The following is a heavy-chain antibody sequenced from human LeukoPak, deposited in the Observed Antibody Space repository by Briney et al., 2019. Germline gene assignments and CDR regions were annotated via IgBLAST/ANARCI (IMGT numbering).Heavy chain of an antibody. V-gene: IGHV4-38-2*02. CDR3: ARDRGSPVGWFDP. D-gene: IGHD4-23*01. Sequence: PSETLSLTCAVSGNSISSGYYWGWIRQPPGKGLEWIGSINHSGSTYYNPSLKSRITISVDTSKNRFSLKLTSVTAADMAVYYCARDRGSPVGWFDPWGQGTLVTVSS. J-gene: IGHJ5*02. CDR2: INHSGST. CDR1: GNSISSGYY.